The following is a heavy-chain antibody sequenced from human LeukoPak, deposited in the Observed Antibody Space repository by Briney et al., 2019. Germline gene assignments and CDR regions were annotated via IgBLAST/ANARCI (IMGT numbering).Heavy chain of an antibody. CDR3: ARFVRAHRSYYYGMDV. D-gene: IGHD3-16*02. V-gene: IGHV4-30-2*01. CDR1: GGSISSGGYS. Sequence: SETLSLTCAVSGGSISSGGYSWSWIRQPPGKGLEWIGYIYHSGSTYYNPSLKSRVTISVDRSKNQFSLKLSSVTAADTAVYYCARFVRAHRSYYYGMDVWGQGTTVTVSS. CDR2: IYHSGST. J-gene: IGHJ6*02.